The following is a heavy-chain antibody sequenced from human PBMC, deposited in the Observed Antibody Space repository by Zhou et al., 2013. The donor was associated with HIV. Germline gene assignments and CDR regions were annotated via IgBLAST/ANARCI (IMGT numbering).Heavy chain of an antibody. CDR2: IFHSGST. J-gene: IGHJ4*02. Sequence: QVQLQESGPGLVKPSETLSLSCAVSGYSISSGYYWGWIRQPPGKGLEWIGVIFHSGSTYYNPSLKSRVTISMDTSKNQFSLKLTSVTAADTAVYYCATDSDVWYRYDYWGQGILVTVSS. V-gene: IGHV4-38-2*02. CDR3: ATDSDVWYRYDY. D-gene: IGHD6-13*01. CDR1: GYSISSGYY.